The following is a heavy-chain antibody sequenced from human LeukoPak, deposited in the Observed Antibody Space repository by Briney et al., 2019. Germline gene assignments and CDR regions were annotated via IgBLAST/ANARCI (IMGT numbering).Heavy chain of an antibody. CDR2: IYYSGST. J-gene: IGHJ6*03. Sequence: SETLSLTCTVSGGSISSYYWSWIRQPPGKGLEWIGYIYYSGSTNYNPSLKRRVTISVDTSKNQFSLKLSSVTAADTAVYYCARTYCGGDCRGYYYYYYMDVWGKGTTVTISS. CDR3: ARTYCGGDCRGYYYYYYMDV. CDR1: GGSISSYY. D-gene: IGHD2-21*02. V-gene: IGHV4-59*08.